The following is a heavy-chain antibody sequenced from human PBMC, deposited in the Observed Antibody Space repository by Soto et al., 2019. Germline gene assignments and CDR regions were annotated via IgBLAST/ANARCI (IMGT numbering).Heavy chain of an antibody. Sequence: EVQLVESGGGLVQPGGSLRLSCAASGFTFSTYSMTWVRQAPGKGLEWVSYISTSSSTVYYGDSVKGRFTISRDNAKNSLYLQLHSLRDEDTAVYYCARDLTYCGGDCYSNYWGRGTLVTVSS. CDR3: ARDLTYCGGDCYSNY. J-gene: IGHJ4*02. CDR2: ISTSSSTV. CDR1: GFTFSTYS. V-gene: IGHV3-48*02. D-gene: IGHD2-21*02.